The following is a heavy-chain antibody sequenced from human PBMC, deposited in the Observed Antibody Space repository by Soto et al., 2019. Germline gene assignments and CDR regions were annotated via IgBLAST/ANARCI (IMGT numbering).Heavy chain of an antibody. CDR3: ARDGGEYGDYDY. Sequence: ASVKVSCKASGYTFTGYYMHWVRQVPGQGLEWMGWINSRTGVTNYAQKFQGWVTMTRDTSISTAYMEVSRLKSDDTAMYYCARDGGEYGDYDYWGKGTLVTVSS. V-gene: IGHV1-2*04. CDR1: GYTFTGYY. J-gene: IGHJ4*02. D-gene: IGHD4-17*01. CDR2: INSRTGVT.